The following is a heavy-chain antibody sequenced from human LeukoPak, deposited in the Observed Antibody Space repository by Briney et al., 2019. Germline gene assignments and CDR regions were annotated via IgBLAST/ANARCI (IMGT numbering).Heavy chain of an antibody. J-gene: IGHJ4*02. CDR2: IYHSGST. CDR3: ARSDIWGSYRFLDY. V-gene: IGHV4-38-2*02. D-gene: IGHD3-16*02. CDR1: GYSISSGYY. Sequence: PSETLSLTCTVSGYSISSGYYWGWIRQPPGKGLEWIGSIYHSGSTYYNPTLKSRVTISVDTSKNHFSLKLSSVTAADTAVYYCARSDIWGSYRFLDYWGQGALVTVSS.